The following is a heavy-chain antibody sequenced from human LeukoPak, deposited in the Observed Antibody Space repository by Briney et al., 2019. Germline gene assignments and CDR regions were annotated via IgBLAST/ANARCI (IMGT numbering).Heavy chain of an antibody. CDR3: AKRYYDSSGYSPATLDY. D-gene: IGHD3-22*01. CDR2: IKQDGSEK. Sequence: GGSLRLSCAASGFTFSSYWMSWVRQAPGKGLEWVANIKQDGSEKYYVDSVKGRFTISRDNAKNSLYLQMNSLRAEDTAVYYCAKRYYDSSGYSPATLDYWGQGTLVTVSS. J-gene: IGHJ4*02. CDR1: GFTFSSYW. V-gene: IGHV3-7*03.